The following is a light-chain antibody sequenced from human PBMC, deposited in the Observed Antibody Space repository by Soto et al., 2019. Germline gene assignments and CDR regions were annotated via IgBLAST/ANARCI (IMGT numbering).Light chain of an antibody. J-gene: IGLJ1*01. CDR1: SSDVGGYNY. Sequence: QSALTQPPSASGSPGQSVTISCTGVSSDVGGYNYVSWYQQHPGKAPKLMIYEVSNRPSGVSNRFSGSKSGNTASLTISGLQAEDEADYYCSSYTSSSTLYVFGTGTKLTVL. CDR3: SSYTSSSTLYV. V-gene: IGLV2-14*01. CDR2: EVS.